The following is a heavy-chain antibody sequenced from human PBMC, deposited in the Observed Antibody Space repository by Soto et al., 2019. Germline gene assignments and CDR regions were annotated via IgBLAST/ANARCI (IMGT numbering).Heavy chain of an antibody. CDR2: ISRNCDMI. D-gene: IGHD2-21*02. J-gene: IGHJ5*02. V-gene: IGHV3-9*01. CDR3: TRGNCGGDCYPLVGWFDP. Sequence: EVQLVESGGGLVQPGGSLRVSCGASGFNFDDYVMHWVRQVPGTGLEWVAGISRNCDMIGYADSVKGRFTISRDNAKNSLYLQMNSMGVDDTAVYYCTRGNCGGDCYPLVGWFDPWGQGTLVNVSA. CDR1: GFNFDDYV.